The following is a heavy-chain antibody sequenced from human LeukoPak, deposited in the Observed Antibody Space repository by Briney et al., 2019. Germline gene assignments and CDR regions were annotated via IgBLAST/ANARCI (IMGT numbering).Heavy chain of an antibody. D-gene: IGHD6-13*01. CDR2: IKQDGSAK. J-gene: IGHJ4*02. CDR1: GFTFSRHW. V-gene: IGHV3-7*03. Sequence: PGGSLRLSCAASGFTFSRHWMYWVRQAPGKGLEWVANIKQDGSAKPYVDSVKGRFTISRDNAKNSLYLQMNSLRAEDTALYYCAKDLAGDYGYSSSGYFDYWGQGTLVTVSS. CDR3: AKDLAGDYGYSSSGYFDY.